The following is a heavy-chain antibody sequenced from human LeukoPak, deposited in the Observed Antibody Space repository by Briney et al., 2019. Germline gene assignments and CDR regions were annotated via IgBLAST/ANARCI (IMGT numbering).Heavy chain of an antibody. D-gene: IGHD6-13*01. J-gene: IGHJ2*01. V-gene: IGHV3-21*01. CDR3: ARTPSIVGYTSRELGHWYFDL. CDR2: ISGSSSYI. CDR1: GFTFSSYG. Sequence: PGGTLRLSCAASGFTFSSYGMSWVRRAPGKGLEWLSSISGSSSYIYYADSVKGRFTISRDNARISLYLQMKSLRAEDTAVYYCARTPSIVGYTSRELGHWYFDLWGRGTPVTVSS.